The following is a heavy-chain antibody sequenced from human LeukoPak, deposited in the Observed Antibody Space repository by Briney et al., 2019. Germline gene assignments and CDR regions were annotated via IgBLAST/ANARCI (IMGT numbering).Heavy chain of an antibody. Sequence: PGRSLRLSWAAAGFTFSSYGMHWVRQAPGKGLEWVAVISYDGSNKYYADSVKGRFTISRDNSKNTLYLQMNSLRAEDTAVYYCAKDVGYCSSTSCYGPWGQGTLVTVSS. D-gene: IGHD2-2*01. CDR1: GFTFSSYG. V-gene: IGHV3-30*18. J-gene: IGHJ4*02. CDR2: ISYDGSNK. CDR3: AKDVGYCSSTSCYGP.